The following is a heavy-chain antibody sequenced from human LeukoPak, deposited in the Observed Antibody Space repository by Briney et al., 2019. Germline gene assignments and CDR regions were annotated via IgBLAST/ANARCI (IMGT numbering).Heavy chain of an antibody. J-gene: IGHJ4*02. V-gene: IGHV3-33*06. CDR2: IWDDGRNQ. D-gene: IGHD2-21*01. CDR1: GFNFRIYG. CDR3: AKGTGPYSAFDY. Sequence: QPGRSLRLSCAASGFNFRIYGMHWVRQAPGKGLEWVAVIWDDGRNQFYADSVKGRFTVSRDNSKNTLSLQMNSLRAEDTAVYYCAKGTGPYSAFDYWGQGILVTVSP.